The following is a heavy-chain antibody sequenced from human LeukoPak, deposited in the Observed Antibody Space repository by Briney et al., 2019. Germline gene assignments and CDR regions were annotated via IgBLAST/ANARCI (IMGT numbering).Heavy chain of an antibody. CDR2: IYPGDSET. J-gene: IGHJ4*02. Sequence: GESLKISCKGSGYSFTTYWIGWVRQMPGKGLEWMGNIYPGDSETRYTPSFQGQVTISVDKSLTTADLQWNSLKASDTAMYYCARQTAMGRSGDYWGQGTLVTVSS. V-gene: IGHV5-51*01. CDR3: ARQTAMGRSGDY. CDR1: GYSFTTYW. D-gene: IGHD5-18*01.